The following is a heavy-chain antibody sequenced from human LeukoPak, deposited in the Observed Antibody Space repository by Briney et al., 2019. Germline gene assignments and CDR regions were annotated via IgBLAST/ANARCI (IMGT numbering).Heavy chain of an antibody. V-gene: IGHV3-30-3*01. CDR3: ARGFEQLNNWFDP. CDR2: ISYDGSNK. J-gene: IGHJ5*02. D-gene: IGHD6-6*01. CDR1: GFTFSSYA. Sequence: GRSLRLSCAASGFTFSSYAMHWVRQAPGKGLEWVAVISYDGSNKYYADSVKGRFTISRDNAKNSLYLQMNSLRAEDTAVYYCARGFEQLNNWFDPWGQGTLVTVSS.